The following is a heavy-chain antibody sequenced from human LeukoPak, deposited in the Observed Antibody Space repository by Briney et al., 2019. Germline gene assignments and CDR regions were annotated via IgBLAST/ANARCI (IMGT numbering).Heavy chain of an antibody. CDR3: ASGPKPYYFDY. V-gene: IGHV3-30-3*01. Sequence: GGSLRLSCAASGFTFSSYAMHWVRQAPGKGLEWVAVISYDGSNKYYADSVKGRFTISRDNSKNTLYLQMNSLRAEDTAVYYCASGPKPYYFDYWGQGTLVTVSS. J-gene: IGHJ4*02. CDR1: GFTFSSYA. D-gene: IGHD3/OR15-3a*01. CDR2: ISYDGSNK.